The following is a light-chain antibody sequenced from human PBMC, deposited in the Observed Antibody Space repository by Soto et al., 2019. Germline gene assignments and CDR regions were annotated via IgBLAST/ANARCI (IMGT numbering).Light chain of an antibody. V-gene: IGKV1-39*01. J-gene: IGKJ4*01. CDR3: QQGYSPLLT. CDR2: GAS. CDR1: QSISNY. Sequence: DIQMTQSPSSLSASVGDRVTLTCRASQSISNYLNWFQVKSGRGPKLLISGASTLQDGVPSRFSGSRSGSDFTLTISNLQREDFAVYYCQQGYSPLLTFGGGTRVEIK.